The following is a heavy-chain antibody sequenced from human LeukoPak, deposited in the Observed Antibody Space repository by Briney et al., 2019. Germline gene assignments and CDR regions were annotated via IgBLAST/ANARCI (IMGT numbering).Heavy chain of an antibody. CDR1: GFTFSSYE. V-gene: IGHV3-23*01. J-gene: IGHJ4*02. Sequence: GGSLRLSCAASGFTFSSYEMNWVRQAPGKGLEWVSAISGSGDSTHYADSVKGRFTISRDNSKNTLYLQVNSLRAEDTAVFYCARESWFGELLYLDYWGQGTRVTVSS. CDR2: ISGSGDST. D-gene: IGHD3-10*01. CDR3: ARESWFGELLYLDY.